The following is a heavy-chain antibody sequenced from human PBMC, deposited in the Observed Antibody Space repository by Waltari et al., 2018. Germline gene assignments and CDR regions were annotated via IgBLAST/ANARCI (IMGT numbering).Heavy chain of an antibody. D-gene: IGHD2-2*01. Sequence: QVQLVQSGAEVTKPGSSVKVPCKASGGTFSSYTISWVRQAPGQGLEWMGRIIPILGIANYAQKFQGRVTITVDKSTSTAYMELSSLRSEDTAVYYCASPGQASAFDIWGQGTMVTVSS. CDR2: IIPILGIA. CDR3: ASPGQASAFDI. J-gene: IGHJ3*02. CDR1: GGTFSSYT. V-gene: IGHV1-69*02.